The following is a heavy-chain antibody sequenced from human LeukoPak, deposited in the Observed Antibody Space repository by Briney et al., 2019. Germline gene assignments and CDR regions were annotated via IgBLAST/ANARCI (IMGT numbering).Heavy chain of an antibody. D-gene: IGHD5-12*01. CDR2: ISYSGST. J-gene: IGHJ4*02. Sequence: ASETLSLTCTVSGGSISSYYWSWIRQPPGKGLEWIAYISYSGSTNYNPSLRSRVTISLDTSKNHFSLKLSSVTAADTAVYYCARQSSGYDLGPFAYWGQGTLVTASS. CDR3: ARQSSGYDLGPFAY. CDR1: GGSISSYY. V-gene: IGHV4-59*08.